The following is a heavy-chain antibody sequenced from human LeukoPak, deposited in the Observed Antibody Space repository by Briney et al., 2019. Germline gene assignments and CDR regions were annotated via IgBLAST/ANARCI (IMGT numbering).Heavy chain of an antibody. CDR2: ISSSGGST. D-gene: IGHD6-13*01. CDR1: GFTFSSYA. V-gene: IGHV3-23*01. CDR3: AKGYSSSLSWFDP. Sequence: GGSLRLSCAASGFTFSSYAMSWVRQAPGKGLEWVSAISSSGGSTYSYADSVRGRFTISRDNSKNTLYLQMNSLRAEDTAVYCCAKGYSSSLSWFDPWGQGTLVTVSS. J-gene: IGHJ5*02.